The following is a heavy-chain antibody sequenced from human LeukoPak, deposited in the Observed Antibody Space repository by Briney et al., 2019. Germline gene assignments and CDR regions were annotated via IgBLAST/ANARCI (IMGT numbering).Heavy chain of an antibody. CDR1: GFTFTNYA. V-gene: IGHV3-NL1*01. Sequence: GGSLRLSCAASGFTFTNYAMHWVRQAPGKGLEWVSIIYYDGDTSYADSVKGRFSISRDISKNTLYLQVSSLRADDTAMYYCAKGGEMRTFFFDSWGQGSLVTVSS. CDR2: IYYDGDT. J-gene: IGHJ4*02. D-gene: IGHD3-16*01. CDR3: AKGGEMRTFFFDS.